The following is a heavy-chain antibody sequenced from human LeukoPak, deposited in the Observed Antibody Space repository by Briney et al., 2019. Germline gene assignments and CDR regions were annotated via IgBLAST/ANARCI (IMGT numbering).Heavy chain of an antibody. Sequence: ASVKVSCKASGYSFTAFYIHWVRQAPGQGLEGMGWIHPRSGETNYAYKFRGRVTMTRDTSISTTYMDLGSLGSDDTAVYYCARDGEYGTGSYYRGCFDYWGQGTLVTVLS. CDR3: ARDGEYGTGSYYRGCFDY. V-gene: IGHV1-2*02. CDR1: GYSFTAFY. CDR2: IHPRSGET. D-gene: IGHD3-10*01. J-gene: IGHJ4*02.